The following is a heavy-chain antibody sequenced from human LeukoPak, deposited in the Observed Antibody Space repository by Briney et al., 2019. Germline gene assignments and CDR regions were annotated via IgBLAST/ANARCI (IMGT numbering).Heavy chain of an antibody. CDR3: ARGMGYFDSSGYYHDYGMDV. V-gene: IGHV4-34*01. CDR2: INHSGSI. CDR1: GGCFSNYY. J-gene: IGHJ6*02. Sequence: SETLSLTCAVYGGCFSNYYWSWIRQSPGKGLDWIGEINHSGSINYNPSLKSRFTISVDTSKNQFSLKLSSVTAADTAVYYCARGMGYFDSSGYYHDYGMDVWGQGTTVTVSS. D-gene: IGHD3-22*01.